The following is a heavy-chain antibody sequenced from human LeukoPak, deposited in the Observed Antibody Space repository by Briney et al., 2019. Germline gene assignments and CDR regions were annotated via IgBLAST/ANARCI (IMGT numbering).Heavy chain of an antibody. D-gene: IGHD2-21*01. Sequence: GGSLRLSCAASGFTLSSSTMSWVRQAPGKGLEWVSSISGSGGSTHYADSVKGRFTISRDNSKNTLYLQMNSLRVEDTAVYYCAKDFVGVIADAFDIWGQGTMVTVSS. CDR1: GFTLSSST. CDR2: ISGSGGST. J-gene: IGHJ3*02. CDR3: AKDFVGVIADAFDI. V-gene: IGHV3-23*01.